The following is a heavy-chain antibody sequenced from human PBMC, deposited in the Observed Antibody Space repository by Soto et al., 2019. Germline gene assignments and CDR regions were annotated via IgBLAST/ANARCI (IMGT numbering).Heavy chain of an antibody. CDR1: GDSISSGGYY. J-gene: IGHJ5*02. D-gene: IGHD4-17*01. CDR2: IYYSGST. CDR3: ARETPPTTVTIDP. Sequence: SETLSLTCTVSGDSISSGGYYWSWIRQHPGKGLEWIGYIYYSGSTYYNPSLKSRVSISVDTSKNQFSLKLNSVTAADTAVYYCARETPPTTVTIDPWGQGTLVTVYS. V-gene: IGHV4-31*03.